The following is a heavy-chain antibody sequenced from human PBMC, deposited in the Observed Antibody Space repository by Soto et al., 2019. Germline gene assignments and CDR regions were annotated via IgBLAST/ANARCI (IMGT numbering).Heavy chain of an antibody. D-gene: IGHD6-13*01. CDR3: ARERDYSRQLIIHYYYGMDV. Sequence: GASVKVSCKASGYTFTSYGISWVRQAPGQGLEWMGWISAYNGNTNYAQKLQGRVTMTTDTSTSTAYMELRSLRSDDTAVYYCARERDYSRQLIIHYYYGMDVWGQGTTVTVSS. V-gene: IGHV1-18*01. CDR1: GYTFTSYG. CDR2: ISAYNGNT. J-gene: IGHJ6*02.